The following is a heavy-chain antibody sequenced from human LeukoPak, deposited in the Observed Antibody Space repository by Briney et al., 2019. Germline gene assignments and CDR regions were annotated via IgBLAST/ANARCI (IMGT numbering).Heavy chain of an antibody. CDR3: ARDYYGDYYFDY. CDR2: ITSSSIYK. V-gene: IGHV3-21*01. D-gene: IGHD4-17*01. Sequence: GGSLRLSCAASGFSFSSYTMNWVRQAPGKGLEWVSSITSSSIYKWYADSVKGRFTISRDNAKNSLYVQMNSLRPEDTAVYYCARDYYGDYYFDYWGQGTLVTASS. J-gene: IGHJ4*02. CDR1: GFSFSSYT.